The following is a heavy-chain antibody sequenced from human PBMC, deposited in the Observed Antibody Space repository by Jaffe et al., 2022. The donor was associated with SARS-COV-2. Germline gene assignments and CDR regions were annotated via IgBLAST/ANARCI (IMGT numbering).Heavy chain of an antibody. J-gene: IGHJ6*03. Sequence: QVQLQESGPGLVKPSETLSLTCTVSGGSISSYYWSWIRQPPGKGLEWIGYIYYSGSTNYNPSLKSRVTISVDTSKNQFSLKLSSVTAADTAVYYCARGHCGGDCYGFYYYYYYMDVWGKGTTVTVSS. CDR1: GGSISSYY. CDR3: ARGHCGGDCYGFYYYYYYMDV. D-gene: IGHD2-21*02. V-gene: IGHV4-59*01. CDR2: IYYSGST.